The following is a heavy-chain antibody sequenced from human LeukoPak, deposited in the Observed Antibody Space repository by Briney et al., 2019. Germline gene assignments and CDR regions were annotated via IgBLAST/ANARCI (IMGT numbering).Heavy chain of an antibody. D-gene: IGHD6-13*01. CDR3: ATPGVAAAAGTNYYYYGMDV. V-gene: IGHV1-69*13. J-gene: IGHJ6*02. Sequence: GASVKVSCKASGGTFSSYAISWVRQAPGQGLEWMGGIIPIFGTANYAQKFQGRVTITADESTSTAYMELSSLRSEDTAVYYCATPGVAAAAGTNYYYYGMDVWGQGTTVTVSS. CDR1: GGTFSSYA. CDR2: IIPIFGTA.